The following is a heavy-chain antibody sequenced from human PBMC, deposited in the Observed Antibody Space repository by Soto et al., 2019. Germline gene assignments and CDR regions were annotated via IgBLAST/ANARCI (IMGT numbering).Heavy chain of an antibody. D-gene: IGHD6-6*01. Sequence: SETLSLTCTVSGSSISSSSPYWGWIHQPPGKGLEWIANIYYTGSTYYNLSLKSRVSISVDMSKNQFSLKLSSVTAADTAVYYCARRGFSSGAFDMWGQGTMVT. CDR3: ARRGFSSGAFDM. CDR1: GSSISSSSPY. J-gene: IGHJ3*02. V-gene: IGHV4-39*01. CDR2: IYYTGST.